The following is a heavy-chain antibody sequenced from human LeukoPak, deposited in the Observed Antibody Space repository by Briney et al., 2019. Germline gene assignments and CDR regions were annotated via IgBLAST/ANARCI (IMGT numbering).Heavy chain of an antibody. J-gene: IGHJ4*02. CDR2: IYYSGST. Sequence: PSETLSLTCTVSGGSISSYYWSWIRQPPGKGLEWIGYIYYSGSTNYNPSLRSRVTISVDTSKNQFSLKLSSVTAADTAVYYCARAGNYGGNSDWGQGTLVTVSS. D-gene: IGHD4-23*01. CDR3: ARAGNYGGNSD. CDR1: GGSISSYY. V-gene: IGHV4-59*01.